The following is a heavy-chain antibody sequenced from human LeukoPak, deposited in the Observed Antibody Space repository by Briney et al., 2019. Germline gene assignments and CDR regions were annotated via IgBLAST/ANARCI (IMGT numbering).Heavy chain of an antibody. CDR1: NYSISTGYY. D-gene: IGHD3-16*02. CDR2: MYHSGST. J-gene: IGHJ4*02. Sequence: SETLSLTCTVSNYSISTGYYWGWIRQPPGKGLEWIGTMYHSGSTSYNPSPKSRATISEDTPKNHVSPKLSSVTAADTAVYYCAGYGVWGRYRAFDYWGQGTLVTVSS. CDR3: AGYGVWGRYRAFDY. V-gene: IGHV4-38-2*02.